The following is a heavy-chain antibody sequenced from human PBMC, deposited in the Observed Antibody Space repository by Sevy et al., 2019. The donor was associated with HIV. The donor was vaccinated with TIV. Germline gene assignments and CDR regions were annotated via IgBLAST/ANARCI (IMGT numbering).Heavy chain of an antibody. J-gene: IGHJ4*01. V-gene: IGHV3-23*01. CDR3: AKDRVSGAYYSGDFDC. CDR1: GFTFSTYA. D-gene: IGHD3-10*01. CDR2: ISYSSGDT. Sequence: GGSLRLSCAASGFTFSTYAMTWVRQAPGKGLEWVSVISYSSGDTYYADSVKGRFTISRDNSKNRLFLQMNSLRAEDTAVYYCAKDRVSGAYYSGDFDCWGHGTLVTVSS.